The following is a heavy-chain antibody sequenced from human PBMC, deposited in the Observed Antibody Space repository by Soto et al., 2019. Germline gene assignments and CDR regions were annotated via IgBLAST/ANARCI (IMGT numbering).Heavy chain of an antibody. Sequence: ASVKVSCKASGYTFTSYGTSWLRQAPGQGLEWMGWISAYNGNTNYAQKLQGRVTMTTDTSTSTAYMELRSLRSDDTAVYYCARDAEWLTPYYFDYWGQGTLVTVSS. CDR3: ARDAEWLTPYYFDY. CDR2: ISAYNGNT. CDR1: GYTFTSYG. V-gene: IGHV1-18*01. D-gene: IGHD6-19*01. J-gene: IGHJ4*02.